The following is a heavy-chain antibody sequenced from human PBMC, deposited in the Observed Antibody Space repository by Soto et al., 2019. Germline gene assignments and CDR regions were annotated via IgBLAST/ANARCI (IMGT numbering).Heavy chain of an antibody. CDR3: ARLGYCSSATCKYYFYYYGMDV. Sequence: PGGSLRLSCEASGFSFSSYSMNWVRQAPGKGLEWVSFISGRGTTTFYADSVKARFTVSRDNAKNSLYLEVNSLRDEDTAVYYCARLGYCSSATCKYYFYYYGMDVWGQGTTVTV. J-gene: IGHJ6*02. CDR2: ISGRGTTT. V-gene: IGHV3-48*02. CDR1: GFSFSSYS. D-gene: IGHD2-2*01.